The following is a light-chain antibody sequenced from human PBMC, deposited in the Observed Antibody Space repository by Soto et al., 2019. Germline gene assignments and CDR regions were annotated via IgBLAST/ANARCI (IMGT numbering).Light chain of an antibody. J-gene: IGKJ2*01. CDR3: QQTNSFPVYT. CDR1: QGINSW. Sequence: DIQMPQSPSSVSASVGDRVTITCRPSQGINSWLAWFQQKPRKAPKLLISAASSLQSGVPSRFSGSGSGTDFTLTSSSLQPEDFANYYCQQTNSFPVYTFGQGTKLEIK. V-gene: IGKV1-12*01. CDR2: AAS.